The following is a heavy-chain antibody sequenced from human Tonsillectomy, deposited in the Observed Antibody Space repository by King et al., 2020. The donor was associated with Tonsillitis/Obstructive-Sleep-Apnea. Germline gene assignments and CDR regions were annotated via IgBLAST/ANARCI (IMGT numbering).Heavy chain of an antibody. CDR2: MYYSGST. CDR3: ARWNNWNLDY. D-gene: IGHD1-20*01. V-gene: IGHV4-59*01. Sequence: QLQESGPGLVKPSETLSLICTVSGGSISSYYCSWIRQPPGKGLEWIGYMYYSGSTNYNPSLKSRVTISVDTSKNQFSLKLSSVTAADTAVYYCARWNNWNLDYWGQGTLVTVPS. CDR1: GGSISSYY. J-gene: IGHJ4*02.